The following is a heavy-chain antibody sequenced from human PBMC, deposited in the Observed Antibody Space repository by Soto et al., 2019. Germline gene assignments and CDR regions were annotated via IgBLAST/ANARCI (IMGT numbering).Heavy chain of an antibody. D-gene: IGHD6-19*01. Sequence: KPSETLSLTCTVSGGSISSYYWSWIRQPPGKGLEWIGYIYYSGSTNYNPSLKSRVTISVDTSKNQFSLKLSSVTAADTAVYYCARGYSTGWSYNWFAPWGQGTLGTVSA. CDR2: IYYSGST. V-gene: IGHV4-59*01. J-gene: IGHJ5*02. CDR1: GGSISSYY. CDR3: ARGYSTGWSYNWFAP.